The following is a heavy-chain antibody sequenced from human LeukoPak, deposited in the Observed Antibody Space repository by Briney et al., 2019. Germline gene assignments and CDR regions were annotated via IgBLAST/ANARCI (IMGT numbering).Heavy chain of an antibody. D-gene: IGHD3-16*02. CDR3: ARGRYYDYVWGSYRYYFDY. J-gene: IGHJ4*02. V-gene: IGHV4-38-2*02. Sequence: SETLSLTCTVSGYSISSGYYWGWIRQPPGKGLEWIGSIYHSGSTYYNPSLKSRVTISVDTSKNQLSLKLSSVTAADTAVYYCARGRYYDYVWGSYRYYFDYWGQGTLVTVSS. CDR1: GYSISSGYY. CDR2: IYHSGST.